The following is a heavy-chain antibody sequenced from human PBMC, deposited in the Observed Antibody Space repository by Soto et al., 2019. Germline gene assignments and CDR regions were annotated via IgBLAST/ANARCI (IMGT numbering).Heavy chain of an antibody. CDR2: ISGSCGRT. Sequence: GGSLRLSCAASGFTFSIYWMSWVRQAPGKGREWVSTISGSCGRTCYADSVQGRLTISRDNSKDTLYLQMNRLRAEATAVYYWAIRTATVLCQTYWGAGTQVAVSS. V-gene: IGHV3-23*01. J-gene: IGHJ4*02. CDR1: GFTFSIYW. CDR3: AIRTATVLCQTY. D-gene: IGHD3-10*02.